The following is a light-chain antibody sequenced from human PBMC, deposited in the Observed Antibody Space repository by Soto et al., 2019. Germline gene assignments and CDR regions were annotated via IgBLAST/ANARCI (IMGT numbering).Light chain of an antibody. CDR2: NAS. CDR3: QQYNNWPPYT. CDR1: QSVSSK. V-gene: IGKV3-15*01. Sequence: DTLMTQSPATLSVSPGERATLSCRASQSVSSKLVWYQQKPGQAPRLLIYNASTRATDIPARFSGSGSGTEFTLSISSLQSEDFAVYYCQQYNNWPPYTCGQGTKLEI. J-gene: IGKJ2*01.